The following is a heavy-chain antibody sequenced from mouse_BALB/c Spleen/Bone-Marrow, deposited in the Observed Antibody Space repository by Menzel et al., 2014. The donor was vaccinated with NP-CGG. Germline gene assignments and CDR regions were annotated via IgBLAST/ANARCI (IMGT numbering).Heavy chain of an antibody. V-gene: IGHV5-6-3*01. CDR1: GFTFSSYG. CDR2: INSNGGST. CDR3: ARDYYGSSDY. Sequence: EVQGVESGGGLVQPGGSLKLSCAASGFTFSSYGMSWVRQTPDKRLELVATINSNGGSTYYPDSVKGRFTISRDNAKNTLYLQMSSLKSEDTAMYYCARDYYGSSDYWDQGTTLTVSS. D-gene: IGHD1-1*01. J-gene: IGHJ2*01.